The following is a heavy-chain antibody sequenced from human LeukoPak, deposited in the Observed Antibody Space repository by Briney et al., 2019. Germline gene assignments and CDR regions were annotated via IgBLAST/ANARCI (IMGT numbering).Heavy chain of an antibody. D-gene: IGHD5-24*01. Sequence: GGSLRLSCAASGSIFSSYAMHWVRQAPGKGLEWVAVISYDGSNKYYADSVKGRFTISRDNSKNTLYLQMNSLRAEDTAVYYCARDTNRRDGYNPLDYWGQGTLVTVSS. V-gene: IGHV3-30*01. CDR3: ARDTNRRDGYNPLDY. CDR1: GSIFSSYA. J-gene: IGHJ4*02. CDR2: ISYDGSNK.